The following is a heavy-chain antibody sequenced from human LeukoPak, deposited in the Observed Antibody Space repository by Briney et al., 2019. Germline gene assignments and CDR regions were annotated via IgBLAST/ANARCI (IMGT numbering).Heavy chain of an antibody. Sequence: GGSLRLSCAASGFTFSSYAMSWVRQAPGKGLEWVSTISGSGGSIHYADSVEGRFTISRDNSKNTLYVQMNSLRAEDTAVYYCARGLGGPVDYWGQGTLVTVSS. CDR1: GFTFSSYA. V-gene: IGHV3-23*01. CDR3: ARGLGGPVDY. J-gene: IGHJ4*02. D-gene: IGHD4-23*01. CDR2: ISGSGGSI.